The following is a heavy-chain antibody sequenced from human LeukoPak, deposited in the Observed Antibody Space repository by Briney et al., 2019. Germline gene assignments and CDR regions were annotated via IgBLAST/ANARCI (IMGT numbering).Heavy chain of an antibody. CDR1: GGTFSSYA. CDR3: ADEGRGYSYGGLYNWFDP. Sequence: ASVKVSCKASGGTFSSYAISWVRQAPGQGLEWMGGIIPIFGTANYAQKFQGRVTITTDESTSTAYMELSSLRSEDTAVYYCADEGRGYSYGGLYNWFDPWGQGTLVTVSS. D-gene: IGHD5-18*01. CDR2: IIPIFGTA. J-gene: IGHJ5*02. V-gene: IGHV1-69*05.